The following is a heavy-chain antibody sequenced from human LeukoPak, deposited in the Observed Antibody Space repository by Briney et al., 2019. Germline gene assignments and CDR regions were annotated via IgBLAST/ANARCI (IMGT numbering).Heavy chain of an antibody. Sequence: GGSLRLSCTASGFAFGDYAMSWVRQAPGRGLEWVGLTRSKSYGGTTEYAASVKGRFSISRDDSKSIAYLQMNSLKFEDTAVYYCTREGLWFGESTPFDYWGQGTLVTVSS. CDR2: TRSKSYGGTT. V-gene: IGHV3-49*04. J-gene: IGHJ4*02. D-gene: IGHD3-10*01. CDR3: TREGLWFGESTPFDY. CDR1: GFAFGDYA.